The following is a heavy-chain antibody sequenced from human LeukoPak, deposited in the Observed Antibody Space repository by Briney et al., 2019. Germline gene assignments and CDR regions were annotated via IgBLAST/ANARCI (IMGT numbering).Heavy chain of an antibody. D-gene: IGHD3-9*01. CDR2: ISYDGSNK. CDR1: AFTVSSYG. CDR3: AKDRDILTGFDY. Sequence: GGSLRLSCAASAFTVSSYGMHWVRQAPGKGLEWAAVISYDGSNKYYADSVKGRFTISRDNSKNTLYLQMNSLRAEDTAVYYCAKDRDILTGFDYWGQGTLVTVSS. J-gene: IGHJ4*02. V-gene: IGHV3-30*18.